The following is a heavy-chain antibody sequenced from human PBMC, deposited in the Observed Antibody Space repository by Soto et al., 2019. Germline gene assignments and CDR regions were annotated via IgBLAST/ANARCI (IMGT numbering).Heavy chain of an antibody. Sequence: QVQLQESGPGLVKPSETLSLTCTVSGGSINSYYWSWIRQPPGKGLEWIGYIYYSGSTNYNPSLKSRVTISVDTSKNQFSLKLRSVTAADTAVYYCARRYGGNFDYWGQGTLVTVSS. D-gene: IGHD1-26*01. J-gene: IGHJ4*02. CDR3: ARRYGGNFDY. CDR2: IYYSGST. CDR1: GGSINSYY. V-gene: IGHV4-59*01.